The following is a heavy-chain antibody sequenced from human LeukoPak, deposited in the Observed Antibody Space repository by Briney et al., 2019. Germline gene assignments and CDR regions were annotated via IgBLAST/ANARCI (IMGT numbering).Heavy chain of an antibody. J-gene: IGHJ6*03. CDR2: IYYSGST. V-gene: IGHV4-59*01. D-gene: IGHD6-6*01. Sequence: SETLSLTCTVSGGSISSYYWSWIRQPPGKGLEWIGYIYYSGSTNYNPSLKSRVTISIDTSKNQFSLKLSSVTATDTAVYYCARVPLAARGAVYFYYMDVWGKGTTVTVSS. CDR1: GGSISSYY. CDR3: ARVPLAARGAVYFYYMDV.